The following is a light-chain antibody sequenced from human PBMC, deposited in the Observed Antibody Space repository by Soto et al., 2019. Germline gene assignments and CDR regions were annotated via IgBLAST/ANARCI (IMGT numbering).Light chain of an antibody. CDR3: QQYVSSPYT. V-gene: IGKV3-20*01. J-gene: IGKJ2*01. Sequence: EIVLTQSPGTLSLSPGERATLSCRASQSLSSNHLAWYQQKPGQAPRLLIYGASNRATGIPDRFSGSGSGTDFTLTISRLEPEDFAVFYCQQYVSSPYTFGQGTNLEIK. CDR2: GAS. CDR1: QSLSSNH.